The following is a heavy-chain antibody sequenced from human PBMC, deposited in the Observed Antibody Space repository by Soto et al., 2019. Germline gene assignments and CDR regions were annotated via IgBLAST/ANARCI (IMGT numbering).Heavy chain of an antibody. CDR1: GGSISTYD. J-gene: IGHJ4*02. CDR3: ARVVAATSHHFDY. Sequence: SERLSLTCTVSGGSISTYDWRWLRQSPGKGLEWIGCIYYSGSTNYNPSLKSRVTISVDTSKNQFSLKLSSVTAADTAVYYCARVVAATSHHFDYWGQGALVTVSS. V-gene: IGHV4-59*01. D-gene: IGHD2-15*01. CDR2: IYYSGST.